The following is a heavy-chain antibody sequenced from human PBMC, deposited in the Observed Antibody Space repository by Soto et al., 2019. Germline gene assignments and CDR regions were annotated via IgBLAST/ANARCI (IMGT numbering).Heavy chain of an antibody. V-gene: IGHV3-23*01. CDR3: AKHIGYSSSWSGFDY. J-gene: IGHJ4*02. Sequence: LRLSCAASGFTFSSYAMSWVRQAPGKGLEWVSAISGSGGSTYYADSVKGRFTISRDNSKNTLYLQMNSLRAEDTAVYYCAKHIGYSSSWSGFDYWGQGTLVTVSS. D-gene: IGHD6-13*01. CDR2: ISGSGGST. CDR1: GFTFSSYA.